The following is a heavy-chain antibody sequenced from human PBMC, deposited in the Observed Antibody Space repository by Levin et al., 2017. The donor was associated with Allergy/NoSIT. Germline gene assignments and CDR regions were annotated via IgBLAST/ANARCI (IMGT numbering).Heavy chain of an antibody. Sequence: GSLRLSCDVSGVSMSTSNWWTWVRQSPGKGLEWIGEIHPSGNTNYSPSLKSRVTISLDMSKNQFSLKMTSLTAADTAVYFCAREGADYYFAYWGQGALVTVSS. D-gene: IGHD2-21*02. CDR2: IHPSGNT. CDR1: GVSMSTSNW. V-gene: IGHV4-4*01. J-gene: IGHJ4*02. CDR3: AREGADYYFAY.